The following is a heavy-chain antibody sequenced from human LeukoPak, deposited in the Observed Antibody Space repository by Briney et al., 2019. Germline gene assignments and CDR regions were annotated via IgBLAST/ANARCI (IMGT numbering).Heavy chain of an antibody. J-gene: IGHJ4*02. CDR3: ARHHMDIVATYFDY. CDR1: GGSFSGYY. Sequence: PSETLSLTCAVYGGSFSGYYWSWIRQPPGKGLEWIGEINHSGSTNYNPSLKSRVTISVDTSKNQFSLKLSSVTAADTAVYYCARHHMDIVATYFDYWGQGTLVTVSS. CDR2: INHSGST. D-gene: IGHD5-12*01. V-gene: IGHV4-34*01.